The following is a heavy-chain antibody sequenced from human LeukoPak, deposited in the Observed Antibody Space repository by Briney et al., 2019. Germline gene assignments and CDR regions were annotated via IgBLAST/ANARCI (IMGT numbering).Heavy chain of an antibody. CDR2: TSNTGSTV. CDR1: GFTFSDYY. CDR3: ALGTINKDYYFGMDV. Sequence: GGSLRLSCAASGFTFSDYYMTWIRQAPGKGLEWLSYTSNTGSTVFYANSVMGRFTVSRDNAKRSLYLQIKSLRDDDTAVYHCALGTINKDYYFGMDVWGQGTTVTVSS. J-gene: IGHJ6*02. D-gene: IGHD2-8*01. V-gene: IGHV3-11*01.